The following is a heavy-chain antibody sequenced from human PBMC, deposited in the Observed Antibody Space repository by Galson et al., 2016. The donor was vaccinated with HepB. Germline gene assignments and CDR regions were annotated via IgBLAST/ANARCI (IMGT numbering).Heavy chain of an antibody. CDR3: ARGHFTAYYYDSSGYSSGDS. V-gene: IGHV3-33*01. CDR2: IWYDGNNK. CDR1: GFTFSSYG. D-gene: IGHD3-22*01. J-gene: IGHJ4*02. Sequence: SLRLSCAASGFTFSSYGMHWVRQAPGKGLEWVAVIWYDGNNKYYADSVKGRFTIPRDNSKNTLYLQMNSLRAEDTAVYYCARGHFTAYYYDSSGYSSGDSWGQGTLVTVSS.